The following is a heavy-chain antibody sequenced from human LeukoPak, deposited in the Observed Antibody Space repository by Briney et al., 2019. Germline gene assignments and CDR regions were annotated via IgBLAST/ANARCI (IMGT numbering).Heavy chain of an antibody. V-gene: IGHV1-2*06. CDR2: INPNSGGT. CDR3: AREVAPLYGSGVHLYYYYGMDV. D-gene: IGHD3-10*01. J-gene: IGHJ6*02. Sequence: ASVKVSCKASGYTFTGYYMHWVRQAPGQGLEWMGRINPNSGGTNYAQKFQGRVTMTRDTSISTAYMELSRLRSDDTAVYYCAREVAPLYGSGVHLYYYYGMDVWGQGTTVTVSS. CDR1: GYTFTGYY.